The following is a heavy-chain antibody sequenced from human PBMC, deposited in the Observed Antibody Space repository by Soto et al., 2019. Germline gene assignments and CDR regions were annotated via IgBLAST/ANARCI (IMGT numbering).Heavy chain of an antibody. CDR3: ASRSATVLSLTY. V-gene: IGHV3-23*01. CDR1: GFSFSSYA. Sequence: PGGSLRLSCVASGFSFSSYAMNWVRQAPGKGLEWVSTISGSFGSTHYADSVQGRFTVSRDNSKNTLYLQMNSLRAGDTAVYYCASRSATVLSLTYWGPGTQVTVSS. CDR2: ISGSFGST. D-gene: IGHD2-8*01. J-gene: IGHJ4*02.